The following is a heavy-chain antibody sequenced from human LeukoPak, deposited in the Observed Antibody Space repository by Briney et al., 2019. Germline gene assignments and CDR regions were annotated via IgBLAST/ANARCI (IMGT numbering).Heavy chain of an antibody. CDR1: AFTAISNY. CDR2: IYSGGST. Sequence: GGSLTLACPASAFTAISNYMSWVRPPPGKGRGWVSVIYSGGSTYYADSVKGRFTISRDNSKNTLYLQMNSLRAEDTAVYYCARMSSGWSRAFDIWGQGTMVTVSS. J-gene: IGHJ3*02. D-gene: IGHD6-19*01. CDR3: ARMSSGWSRAFDI. V-gene: IGHV3-66*02.